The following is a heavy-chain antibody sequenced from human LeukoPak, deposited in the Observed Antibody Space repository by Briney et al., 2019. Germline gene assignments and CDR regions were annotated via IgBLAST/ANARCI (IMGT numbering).Heavy chain of an antibody. V-gene: IGHV3-64*01. CDR3: AKASAMIVVVSKYFDY. J-gene: IGHJ4*02. CDR1: GFTFSSYA. CDR2: ISSNGGST. D-gene: IGHD3-22*01. Sequence: GGSLRLSCAASGFTFSSYAMHWVRQAPGKGLEYVSAISSNGGSTNYANSVKGRFTISRDNSKNTLYLQMGSLRAEDMAVYYCAKASAMIVVVSKYFDYWGQGTLVTVSS.